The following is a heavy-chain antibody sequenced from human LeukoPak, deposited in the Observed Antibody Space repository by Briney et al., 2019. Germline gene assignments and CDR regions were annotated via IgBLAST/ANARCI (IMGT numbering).Heavy chain of an antibody. D-gene: IGHD6-13*01. V-gene: IGHV1-46*01. CDR2: INPSGGST. J-gene: IGHJ4*02. CDR3: ARGGGKGGIVAAFDY. CDR1: GYTFTSYY. Sequence: ASVTVSCKASGYTFTSYYMHWVGQAPGQGREGMGLINPSGGSTSYAQKFQGRVTMTRDMSTSTVYMELSSLRSEDTAVYYCARGGGKGGIVAAFDYWGQGTLVTVSS.